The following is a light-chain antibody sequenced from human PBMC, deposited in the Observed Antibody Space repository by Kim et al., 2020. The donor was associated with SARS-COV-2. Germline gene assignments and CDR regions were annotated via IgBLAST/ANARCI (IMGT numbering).Light chain of an antibody. J-gene: IGLJ1*01. CDR3: AAWDHSMSGRYV. V-gene: IGLV1-47*01. CDR1: RSNIGSNY. CDR2: NNN. Sequence: RVTISCTGSRSNIGSNYVYWYQQLPGTAPRLLIYNNNQRPSGVPDRFSGSKSGTSASLAISGLQSEDEADFFCAAWDHSMSGRYVFGPGTKVTVL.